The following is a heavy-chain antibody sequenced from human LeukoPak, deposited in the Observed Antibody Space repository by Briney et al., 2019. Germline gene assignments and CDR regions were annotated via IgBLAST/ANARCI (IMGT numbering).Heavy chain of an antibody. CDR2: IIAAFRTT. D-gene: IGHD1-26*01. J-gene: IGHJ4*02. V-gene: IGHV1-69*05. CDR3: ARSGSKSWGYFES. Sequence: SVKVSCKASGGTFSSYVISWVRQAPGQGLEWMGRIIAAFRTTVFAQRFQGRVTMTTDESTSAAYLDLSSLTFDDTAVYYCARSGSKSWGYFESWGQGTLVTV. CDR1: GGTFSSYV.